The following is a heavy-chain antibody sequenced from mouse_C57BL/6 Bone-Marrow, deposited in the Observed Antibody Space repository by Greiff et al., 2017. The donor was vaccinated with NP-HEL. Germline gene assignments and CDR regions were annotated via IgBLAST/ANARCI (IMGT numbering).Heavy chain of an antibody. D-gene: IGHD1-1*01. J-gene: IGHJ4*01. Sequence: EVKLVESGAELVRPGASVKLSCTASGFNIKDDYMHWVKQRPEQGLEWIGWIDPENGDTEYASKFQGKATITAYTSSNTAYLQLRSLTSEDTAVYYCTTFITTVVASYYAMDYWGQGTSVTVSS. V-gene: IGHV14-4*01. CDR2: IDPENGDT. CDR3: TTFITTVVASYYAMDY. CDR1: GFNIKDDY.